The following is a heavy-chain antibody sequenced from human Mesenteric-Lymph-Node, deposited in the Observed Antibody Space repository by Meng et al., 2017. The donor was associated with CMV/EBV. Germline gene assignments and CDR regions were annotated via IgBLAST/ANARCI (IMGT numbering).Heavy chain of an antibody. Sequence: GESLKISCAASGFTFSSYAMHWVRQAPGKGLEWVAVISYDGSNKYYADSVKGRFTISRDNSKNTLYLQMNSLRAEDTAVYYCAKGGDCAGGTCYTDYWGQGTLVTVSS. V-gene: IGHV3-30-3*01. CDR2: ISYDGSNK. CDR3: AKGGDCAGGTCYTDY. J-gene: IGHJ4*02. CDR1: GFTFSSYA. D-gene: IGHD2-8*02.